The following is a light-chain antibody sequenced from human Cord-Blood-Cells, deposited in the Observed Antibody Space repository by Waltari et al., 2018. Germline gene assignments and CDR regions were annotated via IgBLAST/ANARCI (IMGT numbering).Light chain of an antibody. V-gene: IGLV2-23*01. CDR1: SSDVGSYNL. CDR2: EGS. CDR3: CSYAGSSTVV. J-gene: IGLJ2*01. Sequence: QSALTQPASVSGSPGQSITISCTGTSSDVGSYNLVSWYQQHPGKAPKLMIYEGSKLPSGVSKRFSGSKSGNTASLTISGLQAEDEAEYYCCSYAGSSTVVFGGGTKLTVL.